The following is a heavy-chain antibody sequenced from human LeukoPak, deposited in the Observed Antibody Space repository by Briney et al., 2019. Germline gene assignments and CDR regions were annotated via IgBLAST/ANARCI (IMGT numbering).Heavy chain of an antibody. CDR2: IIPIFGTA. CDR3: ARDKSFYDILTGYSPYYYYYGMDV. J-gene: IGHJ6*04. Sequence: SVKVSCKASGGFFSSYAISWVRQAPGQGLEWMGGIIPIFGTANYAQKFQGRVTITADESTSTAYMELSSLRSEDTAVYYCARDKSFYDILTGYSPYYYYYGMDVWGKGTTVTVSS. CDR1: GGFFSSYA. D-gene: IGHD3-9*01. V-gene: IGHV1-69*01.